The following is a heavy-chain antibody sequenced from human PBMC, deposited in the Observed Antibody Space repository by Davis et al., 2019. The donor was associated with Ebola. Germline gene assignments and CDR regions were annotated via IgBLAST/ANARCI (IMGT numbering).Heavy chain of an antibody. D-gene: IGHD6-19*01. Sequence: SLKISCAASGFTFDDYAMHWVRQAPGKGLEWVSGISWNSVNIGYADSVKARFTISRDNAKNSLYLQMNSLRVEDTALYYCAPETSIAVANMPAIEDGGYWGQGTLVTVS. V-gene: IGHV3-9*01. CDR1: GFTFDDYA. J-gene: IGHJ4*02. CDR3: APETSIAVANMPAIEDGGY. CDR2: ISWNSVNI.